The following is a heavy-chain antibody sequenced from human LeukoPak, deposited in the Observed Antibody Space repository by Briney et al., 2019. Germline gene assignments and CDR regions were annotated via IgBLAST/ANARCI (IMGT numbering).Heavy chain of an antibody. D-gene: IGHD3-3*01. CDR1: GGSFNGYY. V-gene: IGHV4-34*01. J-gene: IGHJ4*02. CDR2: INHSGST. Sequence: MSSETLSLTCAVYGGSFNGYYWSWIRQPPGKGLEWIGEINHSGSTNYNPFLKSRVTISVDTSKNQFSLKLTSVTAADTAVYYCARDGIFGVVSYYFDYWGQGTLVTVSS. CDR3: ARDGIFGVVSYYFDY.